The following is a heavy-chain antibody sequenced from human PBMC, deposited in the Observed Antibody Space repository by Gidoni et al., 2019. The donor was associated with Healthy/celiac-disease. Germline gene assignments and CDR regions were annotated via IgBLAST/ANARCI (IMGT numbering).Heavy chain of an antibody. CDR1: GFTFSSYG. D-gene: IGHD1-26*01. V-gene: IGHV3-33*01. CDR3: ARDSGSYQAFDI. J-gene: IGHJ3*02. CDR2: IWYDGSNK. Sequence: QVQLVESGGGVVQPGRYLRLSCAASGFTFSSYGMHWVRQAPGKGLEWVAVIWYDGSNKYYADSVKGRFTISRDNSKNTLYLQMNSLRAEDTAVYYCARDSGSYQAFDIWGQGTMVTVSS.